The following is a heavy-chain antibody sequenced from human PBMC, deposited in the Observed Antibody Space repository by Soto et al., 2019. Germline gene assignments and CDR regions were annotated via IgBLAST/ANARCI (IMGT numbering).Heavy chain of an antibody. D-gene: IGHD6-13*01. CDR3: AREYISSWFDY. CDR2: INAGNGNT. J-gene: IGHJ4*02. Sequence: QGQLVQSGTEVTKPGASVKVSCKASGYTFTGYYMHWVRQAPGQGLEWMAWINAGNGNTKYSQKFQGRVTITRDTSANTAYMELSRLTFDDTAVYYCAREYISSWFDYWGQGTLVTVSS. V-gene: IGHV1-2*02. CDR1: GYTFTGYY.